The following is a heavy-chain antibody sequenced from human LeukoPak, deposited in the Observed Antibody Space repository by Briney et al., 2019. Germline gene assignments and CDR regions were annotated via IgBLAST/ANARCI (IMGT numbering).Heavy chain of an antibody. V-gene: IGHV3-66*02. Sequence: PGGSLRLSCAASGFTVSSNYMSWVRQAPGKGLEWVSVIYSGGSTYYADSVKGRFTISRDNSKNTLYLQMNSLRAEDTAVYYCAFQSRIVGATPFFDYSGQGTLVTVSS. J-gene: IGHJ4*02. CDR2: IYSGGST. D-gene: IGHD1-26*01. CDR1: GFTVSSNY. CDR3: AFQSRIVGATPFFDY.